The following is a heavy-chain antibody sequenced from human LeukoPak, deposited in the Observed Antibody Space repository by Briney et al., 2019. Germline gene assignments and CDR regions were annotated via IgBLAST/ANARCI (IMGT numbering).Heavy chain of an antibody. V-gene: IGHV4-59*01. CDR2: IYYSGST. CDR3: ARGDYYDSSGYYYFDY. CDR1: GGSISSYH. D-gene: IGHD3-22*01. J-gene: IGHJ4*02. Sequence: SETLSLTCTVSGGSISSYHWSWIRQPPGKGLEWIGYIYYSGSTNYNPSLKSRVTISVDTSKNQFSLKLSSVTAADTAVYYCARGDYYDSSGYYYFDYWGQGTLVTVSS.